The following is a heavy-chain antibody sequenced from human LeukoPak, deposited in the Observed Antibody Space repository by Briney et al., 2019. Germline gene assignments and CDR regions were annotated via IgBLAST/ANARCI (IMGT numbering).Heavy chain of an antibody. CDR3: AKDGAVAYGDYPFVY. J-gene: IGHJ4*02. V-gene: IGHV3-23*01. D-gene: IGHD4-17*01. Sequence: GGSWSLSCPALGFTFGSYAMSWFGQAQGKGLEWFSAISGSGGSTYYADSVKGRFTISRDNSKNTLYLQMNSLRAEDTAVYYCAKDGAVAYGDYPFVYWGQGTLVTVSS. CDR1: GFTFGSYA. CDR2: ISGSGGST.